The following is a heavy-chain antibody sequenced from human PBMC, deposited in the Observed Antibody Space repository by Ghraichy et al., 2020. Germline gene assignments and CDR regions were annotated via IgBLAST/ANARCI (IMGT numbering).Heavy chain of an antibody. CDR2: ITSSSRTI. Sequence: GGSLRLSCVGSGFTFSRYSMNWVCQSPGKGLEFVSYITSSSRTISYADSVKGRFTISRDNAQNALYLQMNSLRDEDTAVYYCARGSTVVRFFYYAGMDVWGQGTTVTVAS. D-gene: IGHD4-23*01. V-gene: IGHV3-48*02. J-gene: IGHJ6*02. CDR1: GFTFSRYS. CDR3: ARGSTVVRFFYYAGMDV.